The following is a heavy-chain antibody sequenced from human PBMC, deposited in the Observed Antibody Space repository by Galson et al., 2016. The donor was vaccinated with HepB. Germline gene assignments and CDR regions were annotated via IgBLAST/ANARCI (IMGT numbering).Heavy chain of an antibody. CDR1: GFTFSSYV. V-gene: IGHV3-23*01. Sequence: SLRLSCAASGFTFSSYVMSWVRQAPGKGLELVSGISGSGGTTNYADSVKDRFTISRDNSKNTVVLQMNSLRAEDTAVYYCAKAIGSGSFGYDYYGLDVWGQGTTVTVSS. CDR2: ISGSGGTT. CDR3: AKAIGSGSFGYDYYGLDV. D-gene: IGHD3-10*01. J-gene: IGHJ6*02.